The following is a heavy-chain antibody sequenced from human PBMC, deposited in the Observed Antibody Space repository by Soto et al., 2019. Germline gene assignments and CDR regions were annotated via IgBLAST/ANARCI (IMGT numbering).Heavy chain of an antibody. CDR1: GDSVNNYY. CDR3: ARAETSGIHYFDY. CDR2: VYYSGST. V-gene: IGHV4-59*02. Sequence: GPGGASETLSLTCTVTGDSVNNYYWSWMRQPPGKGLECMGYVYYSGSTNYNPTLKSRVTISVDTSKNQISLRLKSVTAADTAVYYCARAETSGIHYFDYWGQGSLVTVSS. J-gene: IGHJ4*02. D-gene: IGHD6-13*01.